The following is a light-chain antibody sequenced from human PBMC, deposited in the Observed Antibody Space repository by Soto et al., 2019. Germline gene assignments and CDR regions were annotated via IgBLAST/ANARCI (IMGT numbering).Light chain of an antibody. J-gene: IGKJ1*01. CDR2: GAS. Sequence: EIVLTQSPGTLSLSPGEKATLSCRASQSVSSNYLAWYQQKPGQAPRPLIYGASSRAIGIPDRFSGSGSGTDFTLTISRLEPEDFAVYDCQQYGSLPWTFGQGTKVEIK. CDR1: QSVSSNY. V-gene: IGKV3-20*01. CDR3: QQYGSLPWT.